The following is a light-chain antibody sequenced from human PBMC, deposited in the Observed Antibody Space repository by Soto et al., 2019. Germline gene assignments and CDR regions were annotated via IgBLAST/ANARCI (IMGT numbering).Light chain of an antibody. Sequence: VLTQSPATLSLSPGERATLSCRASLNVNSYLAWYQQKPGQAPRLLIYDASNRAAGIPDRFSGSGSGTDFTLTISSLEPEDFAIYYCQKRQYWPPITFGQGTRLEIK. CDR3: QKRQYWPPIT. V-gene: IGKV3-11*01. CDR2: DAS. J-gene: IGKJ5*01. CDR1: LNVNSY.